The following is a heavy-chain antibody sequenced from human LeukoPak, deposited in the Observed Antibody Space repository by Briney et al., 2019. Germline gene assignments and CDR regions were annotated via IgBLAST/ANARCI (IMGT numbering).Heavy chain of an antibody. J-gene: IGHJ6*03. CDR2: VNGRGATT. D-gene: IGHD7-27*01. CDR1: GFTSSDYA. Sequence: PGGSLRLSCAASGFASGFTSSDYAVSWVRQAPEKGPEWIASVNGRGATTYYADSVRGRFTISRDNSKNTVYLQMISLGADDTAVYFCAKAPATGEGYYFYYMDVWGKGTTVTVSS. CDR3: AKAPATGEGYYFYYMDV. V-gene: IGHV3-23*01.